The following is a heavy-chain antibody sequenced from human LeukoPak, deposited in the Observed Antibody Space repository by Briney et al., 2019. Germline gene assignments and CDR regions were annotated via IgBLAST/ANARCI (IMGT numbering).Heavy chain of an antibody. V-gene: IGHV4-39*07. J-gene: IGHJ3*01. Sequence: PSETLSLTCSVSGDSITGYYCGWIRQPPGKGLEWIGNIYYTGNTYYNSSLKSRATISLDTSKNQFSLKVIALTAADTAAYYCTKSDSYGLIRFCGRGTMVTVSS. D-gene: IGHD3-22*01. CDR2: IYYTGNT. CDR1: GDSITGYY. CDR3: TKSDSYGLIRF.